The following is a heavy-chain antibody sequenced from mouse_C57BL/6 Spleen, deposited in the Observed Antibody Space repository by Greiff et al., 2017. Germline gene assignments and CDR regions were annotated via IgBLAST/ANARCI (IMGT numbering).Heavy chain of an antibody. Sequence: VQLQQPGAELVKPGASVKMSCKASGYTFTSYWITWVKQRPGQGLEWIGDIYPGSGSTNYNEKFKSKATMSVDTSSSTAYMQLSSLTSEDSAVYYCARGGTGLFDYWGQGTTLTVSS. CDR2: IYPGSGST. J-gene: IGHJ2*01. CDR3: ARGGTGLFDY. D-gene: IGHD3-3*01. V-gene: IGHV1-55*01. CDR1: GYTFTSYW.